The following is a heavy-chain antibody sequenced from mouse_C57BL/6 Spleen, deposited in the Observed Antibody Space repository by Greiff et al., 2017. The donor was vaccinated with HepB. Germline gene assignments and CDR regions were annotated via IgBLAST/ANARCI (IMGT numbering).Heavy chain of an antibody. CDR2: IDPSDSET. CDR1: GYTFTSYW. Sequence: QVQLQQPGAELVRPGSSVKLSCKASGYTFTSYWMHWVKQRPIQGLEWIGNIDPSDSETHYNQKFKDKATLTVDKSSSTAYMPLSSLTSEDSAVYDGEKKGRDGRRYFDVWGTGTTVTVSS. CDR3: EKKGRDGRRYFDV. D-gene: IGHD1-1*01. J-gene: IGHJ1*03. V-gene: IGHV1-52*01.